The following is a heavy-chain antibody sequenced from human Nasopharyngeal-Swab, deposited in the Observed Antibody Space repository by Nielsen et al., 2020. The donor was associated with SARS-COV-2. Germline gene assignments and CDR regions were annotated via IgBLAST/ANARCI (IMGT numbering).Heavy chain of an antibody. V-gene: IGHV3-13*01. D-gene: IGHD3/OR15-3a*01. Sequence: GESLKLSCAASGFTFSTYDMHWVRQATGKSLQWVSAIGTAGDTYYPGSVKGRFTISRENAKNSLYLQMNSLRAEDTAVYYCARTSGYDFLPDYWGQGTLVTVSS. CDR2: IGTAGDT. J-gene: IGHJ4*02. CDR1: GFTFSTYD. CDR3: ARTSGYDFLPDY.